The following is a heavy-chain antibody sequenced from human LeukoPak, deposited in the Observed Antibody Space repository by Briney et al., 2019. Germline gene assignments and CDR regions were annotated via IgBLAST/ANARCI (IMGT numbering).Heavy chain of an antibody. CDR1: GFSFSDTGEC. CDR2: IFWNDDK. CDR3: VHSSLATNGMDV. Sequence: ESGPTLVKPTRTLTLTCTFSGFSFSDTGECVGWIRQPPGEALEWLALIFWNDDKFYNASLKSRLSITKDTSKNQVILTMTTLDPIDTATYYCVHSSLATNGMDVWGQGAAATVSS. V-gene: IGHV2-5*01. J-gene: IGHJ6*02.